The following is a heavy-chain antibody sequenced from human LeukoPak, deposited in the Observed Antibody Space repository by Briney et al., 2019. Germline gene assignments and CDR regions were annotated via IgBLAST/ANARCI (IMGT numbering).Heavy chain of an antibody. J-gene: IGHJ1*01. CDR2: ISSSSSTM. Sequence: GGSLRLSCAASGFTLSSYSMNWVRQAPGKGLEWVSYISSSSSTMYYADSVKGRFTISRGNAKNSLYLQMNSLRAEDTAVYYCARAYYYDSSGYTASFQHWGQGTLVTVSS. D-gene: IGHD3-22*01. CDR1: GFTLSSYS. CDR3: ARAYYYDSSGYTASFQH. V-gene: IGHV3-48*01.